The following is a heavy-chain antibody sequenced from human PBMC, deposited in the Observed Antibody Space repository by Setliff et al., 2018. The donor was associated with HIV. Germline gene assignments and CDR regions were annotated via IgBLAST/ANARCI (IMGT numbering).Heavy chain of an antibody. V-gene: IGHV4-34*01. CDR2: IYHSGST. J-gene: IGHJ4*02. D-gene: IGHD6-13*01. CDR3: ARGGRRSTWYLRGWYFDY. Sequence: SETLSLTCAVYGGSFSDYYWSWIRQPPGKGLEWIGEIYHSGSTIYNPSLKSRVTISVDTSKNQFSLKLSSVTAADTAVYYCARGGRRSTWYLRGWYFDYWGQGTLVTVSS. CDR1: GGSFSDYY.